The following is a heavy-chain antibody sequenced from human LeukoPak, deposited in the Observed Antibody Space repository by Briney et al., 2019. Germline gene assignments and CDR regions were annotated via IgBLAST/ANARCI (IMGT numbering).Heavy chain of an antibody. V-gene: IGHV1-2*02. CDR2: INSNTGGT. Sequence: GASVKVSCKASGYSLTGHYMHWVQQAPGQGLEWMGCINSNTGGTNYAQKFQDRVTMTRDTSINTAYMELSSLRYDGTALYYCASERSDTYQIDHWGQGALVTVSS. CDR1: GYSLTGHY. D-gene: IGHD3-3*01. CDR3: ASERSDTYQIDH. J-gene: IGHJ4*02.